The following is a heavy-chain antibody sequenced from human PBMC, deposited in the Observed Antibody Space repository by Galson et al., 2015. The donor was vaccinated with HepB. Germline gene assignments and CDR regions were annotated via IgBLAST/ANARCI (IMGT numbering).Heavy chain of an antibody. J-gene: IGHJ6*02. Sequence: SLRLSCAASGFIFSNAWMNWVRQAPGKGLEWVGRIKSRPDGGTTDYAAPVKGRFTISRDDLKNTVYLQMNSLKTEDTAVYYCTTEDRDYGLLLGYYGMDVWGQGTTVTVSS. V-gene: IGHV3-15*01. CDR3: TTEDRDYGLLLGYYGMDV. D-gene: IGHD4-17*01. CDR1: GFIFSNAW. CDR2: IKSRPDGGTT.